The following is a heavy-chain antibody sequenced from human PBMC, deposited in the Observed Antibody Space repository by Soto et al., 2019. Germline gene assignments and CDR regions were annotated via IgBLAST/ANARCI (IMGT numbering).Heavy chain of an antibody. CDR2: INPNSGGT. Sequence: ASVKVSCKASGYTFTGYYIHWVRQAPGQGLEWMGWINPNSGGTNYAQKFQGRVTMTRDTSISTAYMELSRLRSDDTAVYYCARGIAVAGNKEFDYWGQGTLVTVSS. D-gene: IGHD6-19*01. CDR1: GYTFTGYY. CDR3: ARGIAVAGNKEFDY. J-gene: IGHJ4*02. V-gene: IGHV1-2*02.